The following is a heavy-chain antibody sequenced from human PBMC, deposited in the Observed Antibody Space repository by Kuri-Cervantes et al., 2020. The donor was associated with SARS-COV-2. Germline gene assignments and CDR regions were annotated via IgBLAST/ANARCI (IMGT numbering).Heavy chain of an antibody. J-gene: IGHJ6*02. CDR1: GGSISSSSYY. D-gene: IGHD3-3*01. Sequence: SEPLSLTCTVSGGSISSSSYYWGWIRQPPGKGLEWIGSIYYSGSTYYNPSLKSRVTISVDTSKNQFSLKLSSVTVADTAVYYCARPSITIFGVVVDVWGQGTMVTVSS. V-gene: IGHV4-39*01. CDR2: IYYSGST. CDR3: ARPSITIFGVVVDV.